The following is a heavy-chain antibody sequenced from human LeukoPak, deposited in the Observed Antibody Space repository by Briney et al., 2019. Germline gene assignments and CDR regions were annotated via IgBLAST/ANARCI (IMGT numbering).Heavy chain of an antibody. Sequence: ASVKVSCKASGYTFTGYYMHWVRQAPGQGLEWMGWINPNSGGTNYAQKFQGRVTMTRDTSISTAYMKLSRLRSDDTAVYYCASVGYCGGDCYDNWFDPWGQGTLVTVSS. V-gene: IGHV1-2*02. CDR2: INPNSGGT. CDR3: ASVGYCGGDCYDNWFDP. J-gene: IGHJ5*02. CDR1: GYTFTGYY. D-gene: IGHD2-21*02.